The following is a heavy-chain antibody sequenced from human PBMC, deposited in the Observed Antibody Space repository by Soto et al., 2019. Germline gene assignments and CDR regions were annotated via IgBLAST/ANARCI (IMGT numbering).Heavy chain of an antibody. CDR2: IVVGSGNT. V-gene: IGHV1-58*01. J-gene: IGHJ4*02. CDR3: AADRYYYDSSGYYY. CDR1: GFTFTSSA. D-gene: IGHD3-22*01. Sequence: GASVKVSCKASGFTFTSSAVQWVRQARGQRLEWIGWIVVGSGNTNYAQKFQERVTITRDMSTSTAYMELSSLRSEDTAVFYCAADRYYYDSSGYYYWGQGTLVTVSS.